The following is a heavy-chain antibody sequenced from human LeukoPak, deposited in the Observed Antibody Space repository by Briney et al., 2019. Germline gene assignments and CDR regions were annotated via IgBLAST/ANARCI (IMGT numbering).Heavy chain of an antibody. Sequence: PGGSLRLSCAASGFTFSSYAMSWVRQAPGKGLEWVSYITSSSSTIYYADSVKGRFTISRDNAKNSLYLQMNSLRDEDTAVYYCATEYSSSSGSVSDYWGQGTLVTVSS. CDR1: GFTFSSYA. CDR3: ATEYSSSSGSVSDY. V-gene: IGHV3-48*02. CDR2: ITSSSSTI. D-gene: IGHD6-6*01. J-gene: IGHJ4*02.